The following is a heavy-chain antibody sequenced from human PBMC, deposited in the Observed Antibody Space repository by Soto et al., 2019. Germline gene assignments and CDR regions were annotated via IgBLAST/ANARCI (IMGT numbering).Heavy chain of an antibody. Sequence: QVQLVQSGAEVKKPGASVKVSCKASGYTFTSYGISWVRQAPGQGLEWMGWISAYNGNTNYAQKLQGRVTMTTDTSTSTAYMELRSLRSDDAAVYYCARAGFCSGGSCYPIALFDPWGQGSLVTVSS. CDR1: GYTFTSYG. D-gene: IGHD2-15*01. CDR2: ISAYNGNT. J-gene: IGHJ5*02. CDR3: ARAGFCSGGSCYPIALFDP. V-gene: IGHV1-18*01.